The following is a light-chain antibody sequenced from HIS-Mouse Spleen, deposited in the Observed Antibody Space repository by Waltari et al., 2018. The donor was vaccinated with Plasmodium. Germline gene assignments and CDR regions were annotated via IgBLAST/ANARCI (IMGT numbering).Light chain of an antibody. V-gene: IGLV2-23*01. CDR2: EGS. CDR3: CSYAGSSTYV. J-gene: IGLJ1*01. Sequence: QSALTQPASVSGSPGQSITISCTGTSSDVGSYNLVSWYQQHHGKAPNLMIYEGSKRPSGVSKRFSGSKSGNTASLTISGLQAEDEADYYCCSYAGSSTYVFGTGTKVTVL. CDR1: SSDVGSYNL.